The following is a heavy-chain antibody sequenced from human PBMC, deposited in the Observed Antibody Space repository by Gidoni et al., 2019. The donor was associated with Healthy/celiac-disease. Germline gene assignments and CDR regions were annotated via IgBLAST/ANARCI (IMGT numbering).Heavy chain of an antibody. CDR1: GGSISSYY. CDR2: IYYSGST. CDR3: AVSRTGNQFWGFYPPDLQQLYFDY. V-gene: IGHV4-59*12. J-gene: IGHJ4*02. D-gene: IGHD1-1*01. Sequence: QVQLQESGPGLVKPSETLSLTCTVSGGSISSYYWSWIRQPPGKGLEWIGYIYYSGSTNYNPSLKSRVTISVDTSKNQFSLKLSSVTAADTAVYYCAVSRTGNQFWGFYPPDLQQLYFDYWGQGTLVTVSS.